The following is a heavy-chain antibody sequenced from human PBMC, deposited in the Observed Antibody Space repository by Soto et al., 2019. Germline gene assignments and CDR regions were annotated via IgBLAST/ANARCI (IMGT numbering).Heavy chain of an antibody. CDR3: ARVGGVGAPPGADY. CDR1: GGIFSSYA. D-gene: IGHD1-26*01. Sequence: SVKVSCKASGGIFSSYAISWLRQAPGQGLEWMGAVIPILGQAYYAQNFQDRVTITADESTRTAYMDLISLRSDDTAIYFCARVGGVGAPPGADYWGQGTLVTVSS. V-gene: IGHV1-69*13. J-gene: IGHJ4*02. CDR2: VIPILGQA.